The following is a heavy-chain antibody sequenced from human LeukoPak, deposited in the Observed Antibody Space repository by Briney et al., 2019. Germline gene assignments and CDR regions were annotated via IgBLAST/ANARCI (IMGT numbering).Heavy chain of an antibody. V-gene: IGHV3-72*01. Sequence: PGGSLRLSCAASGFTFSDHYIDWVRQAPGKGLQWVGRSRNKANSYTTEYAASVKGRFIISRDDSESSLYLQMNSLTAEDTAVYYCAREGLSGNYQLRPFDYWGQGALVTVSS. CDR1: GFTFSDHY. J-gene: IGHJ4*02. CDR2: SRNKANSYTT. CDR3: AREGLSGNYQLRPFDY. D-gene: IGHD1-26*01.